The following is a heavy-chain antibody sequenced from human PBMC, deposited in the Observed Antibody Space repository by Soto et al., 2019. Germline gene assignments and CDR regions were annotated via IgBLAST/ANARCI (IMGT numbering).Heavy chain of an antibody. CDR3: ARDNDYGDYESDYYGMDV. CDR2: IYYSGST. D-gene: IGHD4-17*01. Sequence: SETLSLTCTVSGGSISSYYWSWIRQPPGKGLEWIGYIYYSGSTNYNPSLKSRVTISVDTSKNQFSLKLSSVTAADTAVYYCARDNDYGDYESDYYGMDVWGQGTTVTVSS. J-gene: IGHJ6*02. CDR1: GGSISSYY. V-gene: IGHV4-59*01.